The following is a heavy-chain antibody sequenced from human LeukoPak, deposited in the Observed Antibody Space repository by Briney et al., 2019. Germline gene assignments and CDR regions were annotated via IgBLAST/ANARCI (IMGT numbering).Heavy chain of an antibody. CDR1: GVSISSGGYS. V-gene: IGHV4-30-2*01. CDR2: IYHSGST. Sequence: SETLSLTCAVSGVSISSGGYSWSWIRQPPGKGLEWIGYIYHSGSTYYNPSLKSRVTISVDRSKNQFSLKLSSVTAADTAVYYCARGNYDILTGYYNNWFDPWGQGTLVTVSS. D-gene: IGHD3-9*01. J-gene: IGHJ5*02. CDR3: ARGNYDILTGYYNNWFDP.